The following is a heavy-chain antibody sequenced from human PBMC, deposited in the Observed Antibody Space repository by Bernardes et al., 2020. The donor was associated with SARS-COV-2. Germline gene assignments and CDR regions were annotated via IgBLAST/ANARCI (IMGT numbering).Heavy chain of an antibody. V-gene: IGHV4-39*01. D-gene: IGHD3-9*01. CDR1: GGSISSSSYY. CDR3: ARQESYDIWTGYYYFDY. Sequence: SETLSLTCSVSGGSISSSSYYWGWIRQPPGKGLEWIGSMYYSGDTYYNPSLKSRVIISVDTSRNQFSLKLSSVTAADTAVYYCARQESYDIWTGYYYFDYWGQGTLVTVSS. J-gene: IGHJ4*02. CDR2: MYYSGDT.